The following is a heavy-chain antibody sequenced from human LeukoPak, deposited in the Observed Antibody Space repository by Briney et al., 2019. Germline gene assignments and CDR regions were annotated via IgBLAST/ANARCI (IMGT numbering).Heavy chain of an antibody. CDR1: GYTLTELS. CDR2: FDPEDGET. Sequence: ASVKVSCKVSGYTLTELSMHWVRQAPGKGLEWMGGFDPEDGETIYAQKFQGRVTMTEDTSTDTAYMELSSLRSEDMAVYYCATESSFLRGVIRDLNWFDPWGQGTLVTVSS. CDR3: ATESSFLRGVIRDLNWFDP. J-gene: IGHJ5*02. V-gene: IGHV1-24*01. D-gene: IGHD3-10*01.